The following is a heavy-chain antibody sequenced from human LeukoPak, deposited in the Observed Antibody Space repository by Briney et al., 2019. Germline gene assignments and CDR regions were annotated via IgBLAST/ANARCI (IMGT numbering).Heavy chain of an antibody. CDR3: AKDLKAVLFAYFDY. CDR1: GCICSDYA. CDR2: VPGSGSST. Sequence: GGSLRLSCTAPGCICSDYAMSWARQAPGKGLEWVSTVPGSGSSTSYADSVQGRFTISRDNSKNTLYLQMNSLRAEDTAVYYCAKDLKAVLFAYFDYWGQGALVTVSS. V-gene: IGHV3-23*01. J-gene: IGHJ4*02. D-gene: IGHD3-16*01.